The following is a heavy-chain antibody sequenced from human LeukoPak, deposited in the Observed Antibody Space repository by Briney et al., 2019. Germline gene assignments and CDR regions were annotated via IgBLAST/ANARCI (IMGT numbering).Heavy chain of an antibody. D-gene: IGHD1-1*01. CDR2: IYYSGST. CDR3: ARHQLWYYFDY. J-gene: IGHJ4*02. V-gene: IGHV4-59*08. CDR1: GPSISSYY. Sequence: SETLSLTCTVSGPSISSYYWSWIRQPPGKGLEWIGYIYYSGSTNYNPSLKSRVTISVDTSNNQFSLKLTSVTAADTAVYYCARHQLWYYFDYWGQGTLVTVSS.